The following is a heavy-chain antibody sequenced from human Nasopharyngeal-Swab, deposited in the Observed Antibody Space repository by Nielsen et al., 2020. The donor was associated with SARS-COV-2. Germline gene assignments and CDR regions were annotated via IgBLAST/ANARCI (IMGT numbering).Heavy chain of an antibody. Sequence: ASVKVSCKASCYSFINYGITWVRQAPGEGLEWMGWINPGSGDAEYSQHFQGRVTITRDTSANTTYMELSSLRSADTAVYYCARYTNAFDIWGQGTIITISS. V-gene: IGHV1-3*01. J-gene: IGHJ3*02. CDR3: ARYTNAFDI. CDR1: CYSFINYG. D-gene: IGHD1-1*01. CDR2: INPGSGDA.